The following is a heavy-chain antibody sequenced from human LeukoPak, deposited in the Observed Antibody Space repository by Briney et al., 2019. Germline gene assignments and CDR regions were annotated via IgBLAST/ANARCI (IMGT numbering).Heavy chain of an antibody. D-gene: IGHD3-22*01. CDR2: IKSKTDGGTT. J-gene: IGHJ4*02. Sequence: GGSLRLSCAASGFTFSNAWMSWVRQAPGKGLEWVGRIKSKTDGGTTDYAAPVKGRFTISRDDPKNTLYLQMNSPKTEDTAVYYCTTEFDGYSPYFDYWGQGTLVTVSS. CDR3: TTEFDGYSPYFDY. CDR1: GFTFSNAW. V-gene: IGHV3-15*01.